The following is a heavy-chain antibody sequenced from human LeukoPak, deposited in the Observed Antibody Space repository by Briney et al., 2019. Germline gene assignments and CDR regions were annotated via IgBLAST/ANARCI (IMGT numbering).Heavy chain of an antibody. CDR3: ARSNYGESSRYGY. Sequence: PGGSLRLSCAASGFTLSMYSMTWVRQPPGKGLEWVSYISSSSSSIQYADSVKGRFTISRDSAKNSLYLQMNSLRDEDTAIYYCARSNYGESSRYGYWGQGTLVTVSS. D-gene: IGHD4/OR15-4a*01. V-gene: IGHV3-48*02. CDR2: ISSSSSSI. J-gene: IGHJ4*02. CDR1: GFTLSMYS.